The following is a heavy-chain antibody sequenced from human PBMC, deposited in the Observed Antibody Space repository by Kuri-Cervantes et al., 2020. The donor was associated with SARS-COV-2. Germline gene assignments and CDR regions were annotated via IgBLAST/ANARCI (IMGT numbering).Heavy chain of an antibody. D-gene: IGHD3-10*01. CDR3: AKSSGRHLYSPSGNWFDP. V-gene: IGHV1-18*04. CDR1: GYTFTSYG. CDR2: ITVYNGST. Sequence: ASVKVSCKASGYTFTSYGISWVRQAPGQGLEWMGWITVYNGSTNYAQKFQGRVTVTTDISTNTAYMELRSLRSDDTAVYFCAKSSGRHLYSPSGNWFDPWGQGTLVTVSS. J-gene: IGHJ5*02.